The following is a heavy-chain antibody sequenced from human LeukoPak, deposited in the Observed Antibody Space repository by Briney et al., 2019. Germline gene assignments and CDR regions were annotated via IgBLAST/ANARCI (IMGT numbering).Heavy chain of an antibody. CDR2: IIPILGIA. Sequence: ASVKVSCKASGGTFSSYAISWVRQAPGQGLEWMGRIIPILGIANYAQKFQGRVTITADKSTSTAYMELSSLRSEDTAVYYCAREIGYCSGGSCYSYYYYGMDVWGQGTTVTVSS. D-gene: IGHD2-15*01. J-gene: IGHJ6*02. CDR3: AREIGYCSGGSCYSYYYYGMDV. V-gene: IGHV1-69*04. CDR1: GGTFSSYA.